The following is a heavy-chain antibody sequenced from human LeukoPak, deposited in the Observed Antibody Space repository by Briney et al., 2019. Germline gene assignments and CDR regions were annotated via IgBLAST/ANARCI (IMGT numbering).Heavy chain of an antibody. J-gene: IGHJ4*02. CDR1: GGSFSGYY. Sequence: PSETLSLTCAVSGGSFSGYYWSWIRQPPGKGLEWIGEINHSGSTNYNPSLKSRVTISVDTSKNQFSLKLSSVTAADTAVYYCARATLDYWGQGTLVTVSS. D-gene: IGHD1-1*01. CDR3: ARATLDY. CDR2: INHSGST. V-gene: IGHV4-34*01.